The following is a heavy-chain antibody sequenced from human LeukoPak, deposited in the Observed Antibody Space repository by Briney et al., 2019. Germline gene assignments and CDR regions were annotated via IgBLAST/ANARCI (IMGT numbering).Heavy chain of an antibody. CDR3: AKGGAWYDSSGYYRYGAFDI. J-gene: IGHJ3*02. Sequence: SETLSLTCTVSGDSISNGVKYWSWIRQHPGRGLEWIGYIYHSGRSYYNPSLKSRITMSVDTSKNQFSLNLSSVTAADTAVYYCAKGGAWYDSSGYYRYGAFDIWGQGTMVTVSS. CDR1: GDSISNGVKY. CDR2: IYHSGRS. V-gene: IGHV4-31*03. D-gene: IGHD3-22*01.